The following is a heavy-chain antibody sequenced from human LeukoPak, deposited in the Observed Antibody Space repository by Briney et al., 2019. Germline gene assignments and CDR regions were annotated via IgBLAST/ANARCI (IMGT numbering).Heavy chain of an antibody. CDR2: VSWNGRNS. CDR3: ARAATGHYYYYMDV. V-gene: IGHV3-20*04. Sequence: GGSLRLSCAASGFTFDDFDMSWVRQVPGKGLEWVSGVSWNGRNSGYADSLKDRFTISRDNAKNSLYLQMNGLRAEDTAFYYCARAATGHYYYYMDVWGNGTTVTVSS. D-gene: IGHD3-9*01. J-gene: IGHJ6*03. CDR1: GFTFDDFD.